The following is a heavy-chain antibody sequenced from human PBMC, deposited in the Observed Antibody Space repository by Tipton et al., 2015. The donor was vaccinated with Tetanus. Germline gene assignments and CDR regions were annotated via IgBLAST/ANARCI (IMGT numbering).Heavy chain of an antibody. Sequence: TLSLTCTVSGGSISSFNYYWGWIRQPPGKGLEWIGSIYYSGSTHYNPSLRSRVTMSVDTSKIQFSLKVSSVTAADTAVYYCARLSSSANDAHAFDIWGQGTMVTVSS. V-gene: IGHV4-39*01. CDR1: GGSISSFNYY. J-gene: IGHJ3*02. CDR2: IYYSGST. CDR3: ARLSSSANDAHAFDI. D-gene: IGHD3-22*01.